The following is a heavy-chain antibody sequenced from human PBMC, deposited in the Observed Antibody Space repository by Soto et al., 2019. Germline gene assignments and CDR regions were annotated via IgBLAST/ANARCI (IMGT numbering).Heavy chain of an antibody. J-gene: IGHJ6*01. D-gene: IGHD3-10*01. CDR3: VRQGFGPLHGLVDV. Sequence: QVQLQESGPGLVKPSETLSLTCTVSSDSSSSYKWSWIRQTPGKVLEWIGYIDNNGGISYNPSLRSRITNTISIDTSTKQVSLRLRSVTAADTAVYYCVRQGFGPLHGLVDVW. CDR1: SDSSSSYK. V-gene: IGHV4-59*08. CDR2: IDNNGGI.